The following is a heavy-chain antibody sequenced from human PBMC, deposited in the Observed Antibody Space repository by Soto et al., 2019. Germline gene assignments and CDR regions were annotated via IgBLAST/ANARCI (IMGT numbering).Heavy chain of an antibody. CDR1: GVSISSYY. CDR3: ARRGYNYGWKGVDP. J-gene: IGHJ5*02. CDR2: FYHGGSS. Sequence: QVQLQESGPGLVKPSETLTLTCTVSGVSISSYYWSWIRQTPGKGLEWIGYFYHGGSSNFNPSLKPRVTIPADTSNNQFSLNLRSVTAADTAVYYCARRGYNYGWKGVDPWGEGTLVTVSS. V-gene: IGHV4-59*08. D-gene: IGHD5-18*01.